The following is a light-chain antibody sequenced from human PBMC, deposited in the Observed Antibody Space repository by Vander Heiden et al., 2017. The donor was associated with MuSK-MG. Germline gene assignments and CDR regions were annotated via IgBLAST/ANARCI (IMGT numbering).Light chain of an antibody. CDR1: KLGDKD. J-gene: IGLJ2*01. V-gene: IGLV3-1*01. Sequence: SYALTQPPSVSVSPGQTATITCSGDKLGDKDVCWYQQKAGQSPVLIIYKESKRPSGIPERFFGSNSGNTATLTISGTQAIDEADYYCQTWDSGTVLFGGGTKLTVL. CDR2: KES. CDR3: QTWDSGTVL.